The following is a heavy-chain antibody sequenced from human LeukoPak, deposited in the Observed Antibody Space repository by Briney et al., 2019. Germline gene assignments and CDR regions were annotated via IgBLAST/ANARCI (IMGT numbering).Heavy chain of an antibody. Sequence: PSETLSLTCSVSGGSINKNYWSWIRQSPGKGLEWIGYVSNSGRTNYNPSLKSRVIVSIDTSRNKFFLNLSSVTAADTAVYYCARLYDYLWGTSRYFWFDPWGQGTLVTVSS. J-gene: IGHJ5*02. CDR2: VSNSGRT. CDR1: GGSINKNY. CDR3: ARLYDYLWGTSRYFWFDP. V-gene: IGHV4-59*08. D-gene: IGHD3-16*02.